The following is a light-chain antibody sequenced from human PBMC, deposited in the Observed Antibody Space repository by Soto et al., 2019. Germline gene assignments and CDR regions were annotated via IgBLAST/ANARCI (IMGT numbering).Light chain of an antibody. CDR2: DAS. J-gene: IGKJ5*01. V-gene: IGKV3-11*01. CDR3: QQRSNWLRGIT. CDR1: LSVSSY. Sequence: EIVLTQSPATLSLSPGERATLSCRASLSVSSYLAWYQQKPGQAPRLLIYDASNRATGIPARFSGSGSGTDFTLTISSLEPEDFAVYYCQQRSNWLRGITFGQGTRLEIK.